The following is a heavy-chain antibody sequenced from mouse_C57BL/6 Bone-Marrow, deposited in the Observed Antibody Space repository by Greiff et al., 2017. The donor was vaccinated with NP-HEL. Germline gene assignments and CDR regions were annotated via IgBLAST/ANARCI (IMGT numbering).Heavy chain of an antibody. Sequence: QVQLQQPGTELVKPGASVKLSCKASGYTFTSYWMHWVKQRPGQGLEWIGNINPSNGGTKYNEKFKSKATLTVTKSSSTAYMHLSSLTAEDSAVYYCARLYYYGSSYDYYAMDYWGQGTSVTVSS. V-gene: IGHV1-53*01. CDR2: INPSNGGT. CDR1: GYTFTSYW. CDR3: ARLYYYGSSYDYYAMDY. D-gene: IGHD1-1*01. J-gene: IGHJ4*01.